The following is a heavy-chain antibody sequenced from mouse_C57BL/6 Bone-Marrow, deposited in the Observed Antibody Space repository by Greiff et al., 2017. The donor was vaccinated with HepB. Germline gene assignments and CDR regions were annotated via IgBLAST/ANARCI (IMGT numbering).Heavy chain of an antibody. V-gene: IGHV1-20*01. CDR2: INPYNGDT. CDR1: GYSFTGYF. CDR3: ARGIYDGYSLGYFDV. J-gene: IGHJ1*03. Sequence: VQLKQSGPELVKPGDSVKISCKASGYSFTGYFMNWVMQSHGKSLEWIGRINPYNGDTFYNQKFKGKATLTVDKSSSTAHMELRSLTSEDSAVYYCARGIYDGYSLGYFDVWGTGTTVTVSS. D-gene: IGHD2-3*01.